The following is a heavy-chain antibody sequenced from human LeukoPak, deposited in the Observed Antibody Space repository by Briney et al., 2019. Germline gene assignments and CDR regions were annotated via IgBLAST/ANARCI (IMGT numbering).Heavy chain of an antibody. CDR1: GSTFSKNA. D-gene: IGHD4/OR15-4a*01. V-gene: IGHV3-23*01. J-gene: IGHJ4*02. CDR3: ARDPGAFPYFFDY. CDR2: ISGDGRSP. Sequence: QSGGSLRLSCVASGSTFSKNALSWVRQTPGKGLECVSAISGDGRSPYYADSVKGRFTISRDDSKNTVYLQMNSLRVEDSAVYYCARDPGAFPYFFDYWGQGTLVTVSS.